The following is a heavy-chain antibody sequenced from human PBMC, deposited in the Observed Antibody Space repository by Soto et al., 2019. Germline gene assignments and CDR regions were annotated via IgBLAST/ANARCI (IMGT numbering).Heavy chain of an antibody. CDR2: INPNSGGT. Sequence: QVQLVQSGAEVKKPGASVKVSCKASGYTFTGYYMHWVRQAPGQGLEWMGWINPNSGGTNYAQKFQGWVTMTRDTSISTAYMELSRLRSDDTAVYYCARSPVAAAGTYAFDIWGLGTMVTVSS. J-gene: IGHJ3*02. V-gene: IGHV1-2*04. CDR1: GYTFTGYY. CDR3: ARSPVAAAGTYAFDI. D-gene: IGHD6-13*01.